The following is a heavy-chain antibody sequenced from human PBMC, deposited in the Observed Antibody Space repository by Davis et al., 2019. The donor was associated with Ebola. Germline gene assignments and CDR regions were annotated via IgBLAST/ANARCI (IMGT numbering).Heavy chain of an antibody. D-gene: IGHD2-21*01. J-gene: IGHJ6*03. CDR1: GGTFSSYA. CDR3: ARSRDSAYCGGDCSDYYYYMDV. CDR2: IIPIFGTA. V-gene: IGHV1-69*13. Sequence: SVKVSCKASGGTFSSYAISWVRQAPGQGLEWMGGIIPIFGTANYAQKFQGRVTITADESTSTAYMELSSLRSEDTAVYYCARSRDSAYCGGDCSDYYYYMDVWGKGTMVTVSS.